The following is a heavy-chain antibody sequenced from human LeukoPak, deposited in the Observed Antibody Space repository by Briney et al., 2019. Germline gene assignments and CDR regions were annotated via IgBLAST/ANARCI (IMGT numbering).Heavy chain of an antibody. V-gene: IGHV4-61*02. Sequence: SETLSLTCTFPRGSISSGSYYWSWIRQPAGKGLEWIGRIYTSGSTNYNPSLKSRVTISVDTSKNQFSLKLSSVTAAHTAVYYCPRAPLMGYCSGGSCSSPNWFDPWGQGTLVTVSS. CDR2: IYTSGST. D-gene: IGHD2-15*01. CDR1: RGSISSGSYY. J-gene: IGHJ5*02. CDR3: PRAPLMGYCSGGSCSSPNWFDP.